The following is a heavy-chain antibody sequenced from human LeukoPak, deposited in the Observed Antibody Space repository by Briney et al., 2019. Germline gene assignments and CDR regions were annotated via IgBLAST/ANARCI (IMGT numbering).Heavy chain of an antibody. CDR3: AIVGSPIAAAGTG. CDR1: GGSISSSSYY. J-gene: IGHJ4*02. V-gene: IGHV4-39*07. Sequence: SETLSLTCTVSGGSISSSSYYWGWIRQPPGKGLEWIGSIYYSGSTYYNPSLKSRVTISVDTSKNQFSLKLSSVTAADTAVYYCAIVGSPIAAAGTGWGQGTLVTVSS. D-gene: IGHD6-13*01. CDR2: IYYSGST.